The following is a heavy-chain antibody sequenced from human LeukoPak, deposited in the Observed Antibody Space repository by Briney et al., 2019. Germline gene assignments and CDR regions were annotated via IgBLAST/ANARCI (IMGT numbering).Heavy chain of an antibody. Sequence: GGSLRLSCAASGFTFSNYAMHWVRQVPGEGLQWVAVIGPAGDAYYADSVKGRFTISRDNSKNTLYLQMNSLRAEDTAVYYCAKDGGLGMGAFDIWGQGTMVIVSS. V-gene: IGHV3-23*01. D-gene: IGHD7-27*01. CDR3: AKDGGLGMGAFDI. CDR1: GFTFSNYA. J-gene: IGHJ3*02. CDR2: IGPAGDA.